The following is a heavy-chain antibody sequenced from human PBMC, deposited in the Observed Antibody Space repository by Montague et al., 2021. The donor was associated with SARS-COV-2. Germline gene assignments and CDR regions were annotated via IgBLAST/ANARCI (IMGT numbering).Heavy chain of an antibody. V-gene: IGHV3-30*04. CDR3: ATQAPGTPDAFDV. Sequence: SLRLSCADSGFTFSSYAMHWVRQDPGKGLEWVAVISYDESNKYYADSVKGRFTIPRDNSKNTLYLQMNSLRAEDTAVYYCATQAPGTPDAFDVWGQGTMVTVSS. D-gene: IGHD6-13*01. CDR1: GFTFSSYA. J-gene: IGHJ3*01. CDR2: ISYDESNK.